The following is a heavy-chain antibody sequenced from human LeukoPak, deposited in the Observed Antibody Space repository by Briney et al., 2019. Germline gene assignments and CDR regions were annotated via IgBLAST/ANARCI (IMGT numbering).Heavy chain of an antibody. V-gene: IGHV3-21*01. Sequence: PGGSLRLSCAASGFTFSSYSMNWVRQARGKGLEWVSSISSSSSYIYYADSVKGRFTISRDNAKNSLYLQMNSLRAEDTAVYYCARDPIVGASSFDYWGQGTLVTVSS. J-gene: IGHJ4*02. CDR3: ARDPIVGASSFDY. CDR2: ISSSSSYI. CDR1: GFTFSSYS. D-gene: IGHD1-26*01.